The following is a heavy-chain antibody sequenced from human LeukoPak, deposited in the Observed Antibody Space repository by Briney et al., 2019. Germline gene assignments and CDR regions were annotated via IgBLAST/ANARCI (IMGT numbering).Heavy chain of an antibody. CDR2: IIPIFGTA. Sequence: ASVKVSCKAPGGTFSSYAISWVRQAPGQGLEWMGGIIPIFGTANYAQKFQGRVTITTDESTSTAYMELSSLRSEDTAVYYCAYAEEGRFDYWGQGTLVTVSS. J-gene: IGHJ4*02. CDR1: GGTFSSYA. V-gene: IGHV1-69*05. D-gene: IGHD2-2*01. CDR3: AYAEEGRFDY.